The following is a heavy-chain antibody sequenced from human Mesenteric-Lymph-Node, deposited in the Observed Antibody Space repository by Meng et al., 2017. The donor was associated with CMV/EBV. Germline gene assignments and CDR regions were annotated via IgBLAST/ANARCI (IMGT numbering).Heavy chain of an antibody. CDR2: INHSGST. D-gene: IGHD4-23*01. CDR3: ARHQRWLKSEGGFNY. CDR1: GGSFSGYY. V-gene: IGHV4-34*01. J-gene: IGHJ4*02. Sequence: VQLHQGGAGLLKPSETLSLTCAVYGGSFSGYYWSWIRQPPGKGLEWIGEINHSGSTNYNPSLKSRVTISVDTSKNQFSLKLSSVTAADTAVYYCARHQRWLKSEGGFNYWGQGTLVTVSS.